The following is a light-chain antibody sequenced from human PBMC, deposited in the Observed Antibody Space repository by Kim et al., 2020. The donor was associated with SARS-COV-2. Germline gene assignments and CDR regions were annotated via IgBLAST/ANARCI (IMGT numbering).Light chain of an antibody. CDR3: GTWDSDLSSVI. J-gene: IGLJ2*01. CDR2: DNN. Sequence: QSVLTQPPSVSAAPGQMVTISCSGSSSNIGNNYVSWYQQLPGTAPKLLIYDNNQRPSGIPDRFSGSKSGTSATLGITGLQTGDEADYFCGTWDSDLSSVIFGGGTKLTVL. CDR1: SSNIGNNY. V-gene: IGLV1-51*01.